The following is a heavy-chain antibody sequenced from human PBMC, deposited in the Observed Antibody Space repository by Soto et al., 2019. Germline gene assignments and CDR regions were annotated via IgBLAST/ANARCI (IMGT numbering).Heavy chain of an antibody. V-gene: IGHV3-23*01. D-gene: IGHD3-9*01. CDR1: GFTFTSYG. CDR2: IRGGGGQT. J-gene: IGHJ4*02. Sequence: SGGSLRLSCTASGFTFTSYGMGWVRQAPGKGLQWVSTIRGGGGQTHYTDSVKGRFSISRDNSKNTVYLQMDSLRAEDTAMYFCARDVGLDSDDFFAYWGQGTQVTVSS. CDR3: ARDVGLDSDDFFAY.